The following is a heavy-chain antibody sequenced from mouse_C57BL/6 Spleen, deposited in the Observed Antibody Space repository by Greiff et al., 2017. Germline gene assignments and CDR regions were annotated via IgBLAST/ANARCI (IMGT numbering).Heavy chain of an antibody. CDR1: GFTFSSYG. V-gene: IGHV5-6*01. D-gene: IGHD1-1*01. Sequence: EVQLVESGGDLVKPGGSLKLSCAASGFTFSSYGMSWVRQTPDKRLEWVATISSGGSYTYYPDSVKGRFTISRDNAKNTLYLQMSSLKSEDTAMYYCARHPGGITTDYFDDWGQGTTLTVAS. CDR3: ARHPGGITTDYFDD. J-gene: IGHJ2*01. CDR2: ISSGGSYT.